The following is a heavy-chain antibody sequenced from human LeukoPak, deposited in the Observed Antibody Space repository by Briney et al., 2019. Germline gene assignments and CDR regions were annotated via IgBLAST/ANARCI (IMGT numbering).Heavy chain of an antibody. CDR1: GGSISSYY. D-gene: IGHD3-10*01. CDR3: GRTGYYFDY. J-gene: IGHJ4*02. CDR2: IYYSGST. Sequence: PSETLSLTCTVSGGSISSYYWSWIRQPPGKGLEWIGYIYYSGSTNYNPSLKSRVTMSADTSKNQFSLKLSSVTAADTAVYYCGRTGYYFDYWGQGTLVTVSS. V-gene: IGHV4-59*01.